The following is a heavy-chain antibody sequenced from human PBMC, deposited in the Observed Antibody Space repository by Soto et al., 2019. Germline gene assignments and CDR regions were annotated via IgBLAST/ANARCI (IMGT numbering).Heavy chain of an antibody. Sequence: QVQLVESGGGVVQPGRSLRLSCAASGFTFSSYGMHWVRQAPGKGLAWVAVISYDGSNKYYADSVKGRLTISRANSKNTLYLQMNTLRPEATAVYYGAKDNSQTHYYERSGYYYTESFQHWGQGNLVTVSS. J-gene: IGHJ1*01. CDR3: AKDNSQTHYYERSGYYYTESFQH. CDR2: ISYDGSNK. CDR1: GFTFSSYG. V-gene: IGHV3-30*18. D-gene: IGHD3-22*01.